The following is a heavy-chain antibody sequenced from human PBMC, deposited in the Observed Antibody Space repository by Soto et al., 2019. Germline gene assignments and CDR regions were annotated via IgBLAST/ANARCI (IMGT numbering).Heavy chain of an antibody. Sequence: QVQLVQSGAEVKKPGSSVKVSCKASGGTFSSYTISWVRQAPGQGLEWMGRIIPILGIANYAQKFQGRVTITADNPTSTAYMELSSLRSEDTAVYYCATLGHYPDAFDIWGQGTMVTVSS. CDR2: IIPILGIA. V-gene: IGHV1-69*02. CDR1: GGTFSSYT. D-gene: IGHD1-26*01. J-gene: IGHJ3*02. CDR3: ATLGHYPDAFDI.